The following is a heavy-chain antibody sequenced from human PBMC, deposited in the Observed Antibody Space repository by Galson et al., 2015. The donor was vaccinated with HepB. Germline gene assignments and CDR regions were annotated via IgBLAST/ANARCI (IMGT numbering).Heavy chain of an antibody. CDR3: VRDSGSYYFDY. CDR2: ISSSSSYI. Sequence: SLRLSCAASGFTFSSYSMNWVRQAPGKGLEWVSSISSSSSYIYYADSVKGRFTISRDNAKNSLYLQMNSLRAEDTAVYYCVRDSGSYYFDYWGQGTLVTVSS. CDR1: GFTFSSYS. J-gene: IGHJ4*02. V-gene: IGHV3-21*01. D-gene: IGHD1-26*01.